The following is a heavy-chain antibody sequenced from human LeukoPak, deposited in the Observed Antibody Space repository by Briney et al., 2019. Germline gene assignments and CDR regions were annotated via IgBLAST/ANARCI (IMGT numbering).Heavy chain of an antibody. CDR1: GFTFSNYA. CDR3: AKTPGRVDPYDY. V-gene: IGHV3-23*01. J-gene: IGHJ4*02. D-gene: IGHD3-3*01. Sequence: HPGGSLRLSCAASGFTFSNYAMSWVRQAPGKGLEWVSTVSKKGDATYYADSVRGRFTISRDISKNTVYLQMNSLRVEDTALYYCAKTPGRVDPYDYWGQGTLVIVSS. CDR2: VSKKGDAT.